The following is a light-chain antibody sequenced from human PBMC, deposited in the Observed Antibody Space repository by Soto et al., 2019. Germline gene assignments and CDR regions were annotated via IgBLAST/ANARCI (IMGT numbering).Light chain of an antibody. CDR3: QQAYSSRT. J-gene: IGKJ1*01. CDR1: QTIGTN. V-gene: IGKV1-39*01. Sequence: DIQMTQSPSSLSASVGDRVIITCRASQTIGTNLNWYQQKAGKVPRLLIYAASRLQSWVPSRFTGSGSGTDFTLTINSLQPEDFATYHCQQAYSSRTFSQGTKVDFK. CDR2: AAS.